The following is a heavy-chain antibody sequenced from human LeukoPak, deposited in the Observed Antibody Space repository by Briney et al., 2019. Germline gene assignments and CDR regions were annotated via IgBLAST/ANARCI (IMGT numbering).Heavy chain of an antibody. D-gene: IGHD3-10*01. CDR3: ARDGSGGGWKFLDH. V-gene: IGHV3-33*04. CDR1: GFRFNFYG. Sequence: GGSLRLSCAASGFRFNFYGMHWVRQAPGKGLEWVAVIWYEDTNRFYADSVKGRFIISRDDSENTVDLQIDGLRADDTAVYYCARDGSGGGWKFLDHWGQGTRVTVSS. J-gene: IGHJ4*02. CDR2: IWYEDTNR.